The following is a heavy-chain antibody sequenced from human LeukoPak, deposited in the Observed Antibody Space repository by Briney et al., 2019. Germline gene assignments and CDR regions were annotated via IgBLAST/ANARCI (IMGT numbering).Heavy chain of an antibody. CDR3: ARVVGRVTQQLVRAHIDY. CDR2: ISSSSSYI. D-gene: IGHD6-13*01. V-gene: IGHV3-21*01. J-gene: IGHJ4*02. Sequence: PGGSLRLSCAASGFTFSSYSMNWVRQAPGKGLEWVSSISSSSSYIYYADSVKGRFTISRDNAKNSLYLQMNSLRAEDTAVYYCARVVGRVTQQLVRAHIDYWGQGTLVTVSS. CDR1: GFTFSSYS.